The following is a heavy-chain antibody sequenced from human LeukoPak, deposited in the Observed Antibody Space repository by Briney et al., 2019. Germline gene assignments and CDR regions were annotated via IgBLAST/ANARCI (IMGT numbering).Heavy chain of an antibody. CDR2: IYYSGST. J-gene: IGHJ4*02. CDR1: GGSISSGDYY. CDR3: ARGAGIAARASHFDY. D-gene: IGHD6-6*01. Sequence: PSETLSLTCTVSGGSISSGDYYWSWIRQPPGKGLEWIGYIYYSGSTYYNPSLKSRVTISVDTSKNQFSLKLSSVTAADTAVYYCARGAGIAARASHFDYWGQGTLVTVSS. V-gene: IGHV4-30-4*08.